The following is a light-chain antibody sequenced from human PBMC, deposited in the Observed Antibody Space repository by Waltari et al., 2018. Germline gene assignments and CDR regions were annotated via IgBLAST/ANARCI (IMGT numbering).Light chain of an antibody. CDR3: QALGTGAWV. V-gene: IGLV3-1*01. CDR1: ILGNKY. CDR2: QDT. J-gene: IGLJ3*02. Sequence: SFELTQPPSVSMSPGPTASNTCSGDILGNKYASWSLHKPGQSPLLVIYQDTKRPSGIPERFSGSKSGNAATLTISGTQAMDEADYYCQALGTGAWVFGGGTKLTVL.